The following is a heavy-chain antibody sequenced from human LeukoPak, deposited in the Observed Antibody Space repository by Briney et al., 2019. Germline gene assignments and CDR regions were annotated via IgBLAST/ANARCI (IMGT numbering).Heavy chain of an antibody. V-gene: IGHV1-69*04. CDR2: IIPMFGVT. CDR3: AGNPLGTEMLMGYYYYGMDV. J-gene: IGHJ6*02. D-gene: IGHD3-16*01. CDR1: GGTFSSHA. Sequence: ASVKVSCKASGGTFSSHALSWVRQAPGQGLEWMGRIIPMFGVTNYAQNFQGRFMITADKSTTTVYMKLTSLRSEDTAVYYCAGNPLGTEMLMGYYYYGMDVWGQGTTVTVSS.